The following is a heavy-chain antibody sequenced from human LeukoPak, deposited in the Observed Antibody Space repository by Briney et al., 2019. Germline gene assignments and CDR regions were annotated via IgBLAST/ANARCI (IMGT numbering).Heavy chain of an antibody. Sequence: GGSLRLSCAASGFTLSSYAMSWVRQAPGKGLEWVAVIWYDGSNKYYADSVKGRFTISRDNSKNTLYLQMNSLRAEDTAVYYCARDGPPGLDYWGQGTLVTVSS. CDR1: GFTLSSYA. V-gene: IGHV3-33*08. CDR3: ARDGPPGLDY. J-gene: IGHJ4*02. CDR2: IWYDGSNK.